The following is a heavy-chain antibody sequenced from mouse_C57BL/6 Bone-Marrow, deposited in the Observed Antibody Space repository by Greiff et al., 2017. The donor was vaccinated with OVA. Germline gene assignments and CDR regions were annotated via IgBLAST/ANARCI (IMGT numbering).Heavy chain of an antibody. Sequence: EVQVVESGPELVKPGASVKISCKASGYSFTDYNMNWVKQSNGKSLEWIGVINPNSGTTSYNQKFKGKATLTVDQSSSTAYMQLNSLTSEDSAVYYCARTLYYYGSLHWYFDVWGTGTTVTVSS. V-gene: IGHV1-39*01. CDR3: ARTLYYYGSLHWYFDV. CDR1: GYSFTDYN. D-gene: IGHD1-1*01. CDR2: INPNSGTT. J-gene: IGHJ1*03.